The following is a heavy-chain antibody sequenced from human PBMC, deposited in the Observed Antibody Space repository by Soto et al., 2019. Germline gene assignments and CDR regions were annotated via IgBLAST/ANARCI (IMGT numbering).Heavy chain of an antibody. V-gene: IGHV3-48*03. D-gene: IGHD6-13*01. CDR3: ARDLGSSSVGWCDP. CDR2: ISSSGSTI. CDR1: GFTFSSYE. Sequence: EVQLVESGGGLVQPGGSLRLSCAASGFTFSSYEMNWVRQAPGKGLEWVSYISSSGSTIYYADSVKGRFTISRDNAKNSLYLQMNSRRAEDRAVYYCARDLGSSSVGWCDPWGQGTLVTVSS. J-gene: IGHJ5*02.